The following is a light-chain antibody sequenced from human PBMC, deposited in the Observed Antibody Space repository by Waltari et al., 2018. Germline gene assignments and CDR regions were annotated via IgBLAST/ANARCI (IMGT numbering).Light chain of an antibody. J-gene: IGLJ3*02. Sequence: QPVLTQSSSTSASLGSSVKLTCTLDSGHSTYIIAWHQQQAGKAPRYLMKLEDSGNYNKGGGVPDRVSGSRSGADRYIAIFNLQSEDEADYYCETWDSNTRVFGGGTKLTVL. CDR1: SGHSTYI. V-gene: IGLV4-60*03. CDR2: LEDSGNY. CDR3: ETWDSNTRV.